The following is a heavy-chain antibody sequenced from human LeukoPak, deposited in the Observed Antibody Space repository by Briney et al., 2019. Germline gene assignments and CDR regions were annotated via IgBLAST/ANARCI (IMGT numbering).Heavy chain of an antibody. J-gene: IGHJ4*02. CDR2: IYYSGST. Sequence: SETLSLTCTVSGGSISSSSYYWGWIRQPPGKGLEWIGSIYYSGSTYYNPSLKSRVTISVDTSKNQFSLKLSSVTAADTAVYYCARIACSGGSCSEDYWGQGTLVTVSS. V-gene: IGHV4-39*07. D-gene: IGHD2-15*01. CDR3: ARIACSGGSCSEDY. CDR1: GGSISSSSYY.